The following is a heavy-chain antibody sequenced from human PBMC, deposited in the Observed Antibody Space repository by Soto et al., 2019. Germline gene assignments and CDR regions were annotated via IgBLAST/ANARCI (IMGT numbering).Heavy chain of an antibody. CDR2: IKSDGTST. V-gene: IGHV3-74*01. Sequence: EVQLVESGGGLVQPGGSLRLSCAVSGFTFSTYWLHWVRQAPGKGLVWVSGIKSDGTSTYYADSVKGRFTISRDNTRNTRYLQMSSLRAEDTGLYYCTREQQLWIGAYAYWGQGAPVTVSS. J-gene: IGHJ4*02. CDR1: GFTFSTYW. D-gene: IGHD2-8*01. CDR3: TREQQLWIGAYAY.